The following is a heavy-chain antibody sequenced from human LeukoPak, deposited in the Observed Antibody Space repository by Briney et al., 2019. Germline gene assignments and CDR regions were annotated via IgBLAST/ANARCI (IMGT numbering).Heavy chain of an antibody. CDR3: ATELAFPGTFDP. Sequence: GGSLRLSCVDSGLTFRSYVMHWVRQAPGKGPEWVAMISHDGSTKHYADTVKGRFTISRDNSKDTFSLQLNGLRAVDSGVYYCATELAFPGTFDPWGQGTLVIVSS. CDR2: ISHDGSTK. J-gene: IGHJ5*02. D-gene: IGHD1-26*01. V-gene: IGHV3-30*14. CDR1: GLTFRSYV.